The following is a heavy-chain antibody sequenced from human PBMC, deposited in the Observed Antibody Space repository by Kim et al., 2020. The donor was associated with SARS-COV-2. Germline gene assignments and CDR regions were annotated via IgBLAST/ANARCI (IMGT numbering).Heavy chain of an antibody. V-gene: IGHV4-31*03. CDR3: ARTPSPSSGWSFDY. CDR2: TYYSGCT. D-gene: IGHD6-19*01. J-gene: IGHJ4*02. Sequence: SETLSLTCTVSGGSISSGGYYWSWIRQHPGKGLEWIGYTYYSGCTYYNPSLTSRVTISVDTSKNQFSLKLSSVTAADTAVYYCARTPSPSSGWSFDYWGQGTLVTVSS. CDR1: GGSISSGGYY.